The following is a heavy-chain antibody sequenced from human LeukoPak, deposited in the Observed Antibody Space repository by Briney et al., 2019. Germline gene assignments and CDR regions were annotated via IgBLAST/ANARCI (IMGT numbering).Heavy chain of an antibody. D-gene: IGHD5-24*01. V-gene: IGHV3-23*01. J-gene: IGHJ4*02. CDR1: GFTFSHYA. CDR2: IDNSGDGT. CDR3: AKDRFGNGYNYDY. Sequence: GGSLRLSCTASGFTFSHYAMSWVRQAPGEGLEWVSTIDNSGDGTYYAGSAKGRFTISRDNSKYTLYLQMNSLRAEDTAVYFCAKDRFGNGYNYDYWGQGTLVTVSS.